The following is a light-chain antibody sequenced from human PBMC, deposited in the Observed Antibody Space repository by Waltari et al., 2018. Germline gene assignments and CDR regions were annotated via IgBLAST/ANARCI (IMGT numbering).Light chain of an antibody. CDR3: MQQLQTPRS. J-gene: IGKJ3*01. CDR2: MGS. V-gene: IGKV2-28*01. Sequence: DIVMTQSPLSLPVTPGESASFSCRSSQSLLHSNGKNYLDWYVQKPGQSPQLLICMGSNRASGVPGRFSGSGSGTDFTLEISRVEPEDVGIYYCMQQLQTPRSFGPGTKVEIK. CDR1: QSLLHSNGKNY.